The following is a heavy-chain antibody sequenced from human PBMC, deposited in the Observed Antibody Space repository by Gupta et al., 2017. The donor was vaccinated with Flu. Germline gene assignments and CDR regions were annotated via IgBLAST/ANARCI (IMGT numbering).Heavy chain of an antibody. CDR3: ARHPHLYNWSQARIDN. D-gene: IGHD1-20*01. Sequence: EVQLVESGGGLVQPGGSLRLSWAASGFPFSAFWMSWVRQAPGKGLEWVANIKQDGSEKYYVDSVKGRFTISRDNAKNSVYLRMNSLGAEDTAVYYCARHPHLYNWSQARIDNWGQGTLVTVSS. V-gene: IGHV3-7*01. CDR1: GFPFSAFW. CDR2: IKQDGSEK. J-gene: IGHJ4*02.